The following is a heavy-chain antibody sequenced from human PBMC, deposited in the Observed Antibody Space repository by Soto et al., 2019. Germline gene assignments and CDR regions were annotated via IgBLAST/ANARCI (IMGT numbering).Heavy chain of an antibody. CDR1: GFTFSSYA. J-gene: IGHJ4*02. D-gene: IGHD3-22*01. Sequence: GGSLRLSCAASGFTFSSYAMSWVRQAPGKGLEWVSAISGSGGSPYYADSVKGRFTISRDNSKNTLYLQMNSLRAEDTAVYYCAKGRAITMIVVVPFDYWGQGTLVTVSS. V-gene: IGHV3-23*01. CDR3: AKGRAITMIVVVPFDY. CDR2: ISGSGGSP.